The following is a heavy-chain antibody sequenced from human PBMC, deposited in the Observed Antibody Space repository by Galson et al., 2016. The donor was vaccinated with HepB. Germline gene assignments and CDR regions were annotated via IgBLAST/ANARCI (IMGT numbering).Heavy chain of an antibody. D-gene: IGHD2-21*01. CDR2: ISGSGRST. CDR1: GFSFSSHG. J-gene: IGHJ3*02. Sequence: SLRLSCAASGFSFSSHGMSWVRQAPGKGLEWVSVISGSGRSTYYADSVKGRFTISRDNPKSTLFLQMNSLRAEDTALYYCARVIGGTLDALDTWGQGTMVTVSS. V-gene: IGHV3-23*01. CDR3: ARVIGGTLDALDT.